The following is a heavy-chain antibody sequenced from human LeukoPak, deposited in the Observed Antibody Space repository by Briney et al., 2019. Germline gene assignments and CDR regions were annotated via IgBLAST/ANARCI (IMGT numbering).Heavy chain of an antibody. CDR1: GFTFSSYG. D-gene: IGHD2-21*02. CDR2: IWYDGSNK. J-gene: IGHJ4*02. Sequence: PGGSLRLSCAASGFTFSSYGMHWVRQAPGKGLEWVAVIWYDGSNKYYADSVKGRFTISRDNSKNTLYLQMNSLRAEDTAVYYCAKDLSEVVTGYFDYWGQGTLVTVSS. CDR3: AKDLSEVVTGYFDY. V-gene: IGHV3-33*06.